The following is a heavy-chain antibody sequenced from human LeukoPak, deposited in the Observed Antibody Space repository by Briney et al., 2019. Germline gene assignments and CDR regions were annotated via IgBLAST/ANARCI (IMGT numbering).Heavy chain of an antibody. CDR2: FSSSSSYI. CDR1: GFTFISFS. V-gene: IGHV3-21*01. Sequence: GGSLRLSFAASGFTFISFSLNWVRQAPGRGLDGVSSFSSSSSYIYNADQVKGRLTISRDNAKNYLYLQMNSLRAEDTAVYYCAREPPDCSSTSCYGAYGMDVWGQGTTVTVSS. D-gene: IGHD2-2*01. J-gene: IGHJ6*02. CDR3: AREPPDCSSTSCYGAYGMDV.